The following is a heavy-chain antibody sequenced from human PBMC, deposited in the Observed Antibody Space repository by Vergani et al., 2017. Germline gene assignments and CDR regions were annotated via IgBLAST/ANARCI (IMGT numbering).Heavy chain of an antibody. CDR3: TRGPDYRKQGY. CDR2: INHSGRA. V-gene: IGHV4-34*02. D-gene: IGHD4-11*01. CDR1: GWSFSGHY. J-gene: IGHJ4*02. Sequence: QVRLQQWGAGLVKPSETLSLTCQVYGWSFSGHYWSWVRQAPGKGLEWLGEINHSGRALYNASIQSRVNMAIDTSKSQFSLTLTSVTAADTATYYCTRGPDYRKQGYWGQGTQVTVSS.